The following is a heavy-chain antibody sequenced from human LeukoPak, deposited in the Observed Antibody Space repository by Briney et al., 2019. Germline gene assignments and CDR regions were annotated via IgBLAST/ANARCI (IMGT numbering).Heavy chain of an antibody. CDR2: INPNSGGT. J-gene: IGHJ4*02. D-gene: IGHD3-22*01. Sequence: ASVKVSCKASGYTFTSYGISWVRQAPGQGLEWMGRINPNSGGTNYAQKFQGRVTMTRDTSISTAYMELSRLRSDDTAVYYCARDYYDSSGYYLPPLVYYWGQGTLVTVSS. CDR1: GYTFTSYG. V-gene: IGHV1-2*06. CDR3: ARDYYDSSGYYLPPLVYY.